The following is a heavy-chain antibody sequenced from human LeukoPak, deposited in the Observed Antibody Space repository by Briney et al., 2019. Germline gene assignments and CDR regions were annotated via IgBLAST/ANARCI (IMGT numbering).Heavy chain of an antibody. J-gene: IGHJ4*02. CDR1: GFTFSSYA. CDR3: TTEAYYYGSGSYYYFDY. D-gene: IGHD3-10*01. Sequence: GGSLRLSCAASGFTFSSYAMSWVRQAPGKGLEWVSAISGSGGSTYYADSVKGRFTISRDNSKNTLYLQMNSLKTEDTAVYYCTTEAYYYGSGSYYYFDYWGQGTLVTVSS. V-gene: IGHV3-23*01. CDR2: ISGSGGST.